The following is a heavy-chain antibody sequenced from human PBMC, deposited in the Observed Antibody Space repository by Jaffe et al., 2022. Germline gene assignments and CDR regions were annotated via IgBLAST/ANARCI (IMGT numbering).Heavy chain of an antibody. V-gene: IGHV3-53*02. D-gene: IGHD2-8*01. CDR1: GLTVSTNY. CDR3: ARGKDANLDP. J-gene: IGHJ5*02. Sequence: EVQLVQTGGGLIQPGGSLRLSCAASGLTVSTNYMSWVRQAPGKGLEWISVISSGGGTNYADSVKGRFTISRDNSKNTVYLQMNSLRADDTAVYYCARGKDANLDPWGQGTLVTVSS. CDR2: ISSGGGT.